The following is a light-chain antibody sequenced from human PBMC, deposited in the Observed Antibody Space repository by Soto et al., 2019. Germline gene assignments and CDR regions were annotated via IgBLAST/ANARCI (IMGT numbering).Light chain of an antibody. CDR2: DVI. V-gene: IGLV2-11*01. CDR3: CSYAGGYTHV. CDR1: RSDIGGYNF. Sequence: QCALTQPRSVSGSPGQSVTISCTGTRSDIGGYNFVSWYQQHPGQAPKLIIYDVIKRPSGVPDRFSGSKSGNTASLTIYGLQAEDEADYYCCSYAGGYTHVFGTGTKVTVL. J-gene: IGLJ1*01.